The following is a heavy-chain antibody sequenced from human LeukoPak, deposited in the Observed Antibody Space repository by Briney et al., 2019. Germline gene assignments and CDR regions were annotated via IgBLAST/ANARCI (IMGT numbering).Heavy chain of an antibody. CDR3: ARGRDGYNSGIDASDI. D-gene: IGHD5-12*01. Sequence: PGGSLRLSCAASGFTFSSYAMHWVRQAPGKGLEWVAVISYDGSNKYYADSVKGRFTISRDNSKNTLYLQMNSLRAEDTAVYYCARGRDGYNSGIDASDIWGQGTMVTVSS. V-gene: IGHV3-30*14. CDR2: ISYDGSNK. CDR1: GFTFSSYA. J-gene: IGHJ3*02.